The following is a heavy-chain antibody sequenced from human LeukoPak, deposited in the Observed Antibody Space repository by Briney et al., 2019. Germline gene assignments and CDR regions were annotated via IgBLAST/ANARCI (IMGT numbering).Heavy chain of an antibody. CDR3: ANYGDYQYFDY. J-gene: IGHJ4*02. CDR2: INWNGGST. V-gene: IGHV3-20*04. CDR1: GFTFDDYG. Sequence: GGSLRLSCAASGFTFDDYGMSWVRQAPGKGLEWVSGINWNGGSTGYADSVKGRFTISRDNSKKTLYLQMNSLKTDDTAVYYCANYGDYQYFDYWGRGTPVTVSS. D-gene: IGHD4-17*01.